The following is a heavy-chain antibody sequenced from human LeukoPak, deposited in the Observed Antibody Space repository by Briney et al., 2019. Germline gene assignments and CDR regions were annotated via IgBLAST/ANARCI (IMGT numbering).Heavy chain of an antibody. CDR3: AKDTTYYYDSSLDY. CDR1: GFTFSSYG. V-gene: IGHV3-30*02. CDR2: IRYDGSNK. Sequence: GGSLRLSCAASGFTFSSYGMHWVRQAPGKGLEWVAFIRYDGSNKYYADSVKGRFTISRDNSKNTLYLQMNSLRAEDTAVYYCAKDTTYYYDSSLDYWGQGTLVTVSS. D-gene: IGHD3-22*01. J-gene: IGHJ4*02.